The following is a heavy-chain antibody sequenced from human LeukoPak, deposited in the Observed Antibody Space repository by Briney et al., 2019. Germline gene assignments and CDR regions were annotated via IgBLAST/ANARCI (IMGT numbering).Heavy chain of an antibody. D-gene: IGHD4-17*01. CDR1: GFTFSSYA. CDR3: VKAFDYGALWDYWYFDL. V-gene: IGHV3-23*01. J-gene: IGHJ2*01. Sequence: GGSLRLSCAASGFTFSSYAMSWVRQAPGKGPEWVSAISGSGGSTYYADSVKGRFTISRDNSKNTLYLQMNSLRAEDTAVYYCVKAFDYGALWDYWYFDLWGRGTLVTVSS. CDR2: ISGSGGST.